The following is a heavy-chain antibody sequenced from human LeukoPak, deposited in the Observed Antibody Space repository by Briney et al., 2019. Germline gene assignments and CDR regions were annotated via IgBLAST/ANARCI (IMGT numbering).Heavy chain of an antibody. CDR2: IQYDVSSE. Sequence: GRSLRLSCAASGFTFSSYGMHWVRQAPGKGLEWVAFIQYDVSSEYYADSVKGRFTVSRDNSKNTLYLQMNSLRAEDTAVYYCAREYSGRCIHAFHSWGQGTTATVSS. D-gene: IGHD6-13*01. J-gene: IGHJ3*02. CDR1: GFTFSSYG. CDR3: AREYSGRCIHAFHS. V-gene: IGHV3-33*01.